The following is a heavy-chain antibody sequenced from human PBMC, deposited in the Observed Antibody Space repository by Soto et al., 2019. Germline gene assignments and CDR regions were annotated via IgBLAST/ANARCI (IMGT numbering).Heavy chain of an antibody. CDR3: ASLKTIAVDGFGY. D-gene: IGHD6-19*01. CDR1: GGSISSSNW. J-gene: IGHJ4*02. V-gene: IGHV4-4*02. CDR2: IYHSGST. Sequence: SETLSLTCAVSGGSISSSNWWSWVRQPPGKGLEWIGEIYHSGSTNYNPSLKSRVTISVDKSKNQFFLKLSSVTAADTAVFYCASLKTIAVDGFGYWGQGTLVTVSS.